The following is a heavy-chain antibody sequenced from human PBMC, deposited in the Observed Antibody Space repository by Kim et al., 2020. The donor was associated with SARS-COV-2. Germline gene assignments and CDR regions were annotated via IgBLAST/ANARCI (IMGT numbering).Heavy chain of an antibody. Sequence: GGSLRLSCAASGFTFSSYGMHWVRQAPGKGLEWVAVIWYDGSNKYYADSVKGRFTISRDNSKNTLYLQMNSLRAEDTAVYYCARDQHRVIAAAGISLGYWGQGTLVTVSS. CDR2: IWYDGSNK. V-gene: IGHV3-33*01. CDR1: GFTFSSYG. J-gene: IGHJ4*02. D-gene: IGHD6-13*01. CDR3: ARDQHRVIAAAGISLGY.